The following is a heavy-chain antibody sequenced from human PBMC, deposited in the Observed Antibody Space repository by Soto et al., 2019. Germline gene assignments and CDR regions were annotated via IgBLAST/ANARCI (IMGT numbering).Heavy chain of an antibody. CDR2: ISSSGSTI. V-gene: IGHV3-11*01. D-gene: IGHD2-2*03. Sequence: PGGSLRLSCAASGFTFSDYYMSWIRQAPGKGLEWVSYISSSGSTIYYADSVKGRFTISRDNAKNSLYLQMNSLRAEDTAVYYCARERAGYCSSTSCSNWFDPWGQGTLVTVSS. J-gene: IGHJ5*02. CDR1: GFTFSDYY. CDR3: ARERAGYCSSTSCSNWFDP.